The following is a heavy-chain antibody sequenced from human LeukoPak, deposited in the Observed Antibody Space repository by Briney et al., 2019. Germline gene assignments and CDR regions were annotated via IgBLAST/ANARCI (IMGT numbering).Heavy chain of an antibody. CDR1: GFTFSTYA. CDR2: ISGRDGYT. D-gene: IGHD5-18*01. J-gene: IGHJ3*02. Sequence: GGSLRLSCAASGFTFSTYAMSWVRQAPGKGLEWVSIISGRDGYTHYADAVKGRSAISRDNSKNTLYLQMNSLRAEDTAVYYCAKDQLTGGYNYGYGTFDILGQGTMVTVSS. CDR3: AKDQLTGGYNYGYGTFDI. V-gene: IGHV3-23*01.